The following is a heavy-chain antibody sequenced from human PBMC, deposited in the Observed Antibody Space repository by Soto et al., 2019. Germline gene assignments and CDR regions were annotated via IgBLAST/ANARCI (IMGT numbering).Heavy chain of an antibody. CDR1: GFSFSTSA. CDR2: ISGSGGST. V-gene: IGHV3-23*01. CDR3: AKGFTVTKDGRKYYSCDYMDV. D-gene: IGHD4-17*01. J-gene: IGHJ6*03. Sequence: EVQLLESGGGLVQPGGSLRLSCAASGFSFSTSAMSWVRQAPGKGLEWVSGISGSGGSTYYAVSLQGRFPISRDNSKKEGSLQRSRRRAEDAGLYYCAKGFTVTKDGRKYYSCDYMDVWGKGTTVTVSS.